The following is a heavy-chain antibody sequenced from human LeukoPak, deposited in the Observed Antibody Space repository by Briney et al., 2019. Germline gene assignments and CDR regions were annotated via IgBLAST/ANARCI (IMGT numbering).Heavy chain of an antibody. J-gene: IGHJ6*02. Sequence: GGSLRLSCAASGFTFSGYAVSWVRRAPGKGLEWVSAISGGGGGSTFYADSVKGRFTISRDNSKNTLYLQMNSLRAEDTAVYYCTKGRYGDYDMDVWGQGTTVTVSS. D-gene: IGHD4-17*01. V-gene: IGHV3-23*01. CDR3: TKGRYGDYDMDV. CDR1: GFTFSGYA. CDR2: ISGGGGGST.